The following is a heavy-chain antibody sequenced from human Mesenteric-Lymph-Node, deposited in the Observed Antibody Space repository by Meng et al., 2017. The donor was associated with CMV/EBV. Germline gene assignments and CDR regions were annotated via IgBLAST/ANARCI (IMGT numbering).Heavy chain of an antibody. CDR1: GYTLTAYY. J-gene: IGHJ4*02. Sequence: ASVKVSCKASGYTLTAYYIHWVRQAPGQGLEWMGRINPNGGATNYAQNFQGRVTMARETSISTAYMELSRLTSDDTAVYYCAKDPADGYTCGVWGQGTLVTVSS. V-gene: IGHV1-2*06. CDR2: INPNGGAT. D-gene: IGHD5-24*01. CDR3: AKDPADGYTCGV.